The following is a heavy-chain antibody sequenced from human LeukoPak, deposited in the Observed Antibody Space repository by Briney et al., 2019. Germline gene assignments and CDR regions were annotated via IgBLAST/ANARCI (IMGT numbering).Heavy chain of an antibody. J-gene: IGHJ4*02. V-gene: IGHV4-39*07. Sequence: SETLSLTCTVSGGSISSSGYYWGWIRQPPGKGLEYFASIDPSGNTYYNPSLQSRVTISADTSKNQFSLMLSSVTAADTAVYYCTRDRGQWLVDYWGQGTLVTVSS. CDR2: IDPSGNT. CDR1: GGSISSSGYY. D-gene: IGHD6-19*01. CDR3: TRDRGQWLVDY.